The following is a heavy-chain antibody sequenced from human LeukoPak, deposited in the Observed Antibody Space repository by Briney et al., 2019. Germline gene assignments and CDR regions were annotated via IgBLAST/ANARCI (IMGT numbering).Heavy chain of an antibody. Sequence: SQTLSLTCAISGDSVSINSVAYNSIRQSPSRGLEWLGRTYYRSKWNYEYAVSVRSRITVNLDTSKNQFSLQLNSVTPDDTAVYYCVRAVIGTTRYFESWGQGTLVTVSS. V-gene: IGHV6-1*01. CDR3: VRAVIGTTRYFES. D-gene: IGHD1-1*01. CDR1: GDSVSINSVA. J-gene: IGHJ4*02. CDR2: TYYRSKWNY.